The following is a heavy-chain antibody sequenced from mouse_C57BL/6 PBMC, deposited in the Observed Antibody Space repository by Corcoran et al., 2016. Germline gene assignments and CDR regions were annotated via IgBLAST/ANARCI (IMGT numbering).Heavy chain of an antibody. V-gene: IGHV9-3*01. CDR1: GYTFTTYG. Sequence: QIQLVQSGPELKKPGETVKISCKASGYTFTTYGMSWEKQAPGKGLKWMGWINTYSGVPTYADDFKGRFAFSLETSASTAYLQINNLKNEDTATYFCASHYYGSSYWYFDVWGTGTTVTVSS. J-gene: IGHJ1*03. CDR2: INTYSGVP. CDR3: ASHYYGSSYWYFDV. D-gene: IGHD1-1*01.